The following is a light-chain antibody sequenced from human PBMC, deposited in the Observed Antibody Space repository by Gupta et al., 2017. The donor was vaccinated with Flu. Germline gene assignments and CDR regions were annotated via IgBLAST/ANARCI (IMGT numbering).Light chain of an antibody. Sequence: NCKSSQNVLYISNNKNYLAWYQQKPGQPPKLLISWASTRESGVPDRFSGSGSGTDFTLTISSLQADDVAVYYCQQYYTTPWTFGQGTSVEIK. CDR1: QNVLYISNNKNY. J-gene: IGKJ1*01. CDR3: QQYYTTPWT. CDR2: WAS. V-gene: IGKV4-1*01.